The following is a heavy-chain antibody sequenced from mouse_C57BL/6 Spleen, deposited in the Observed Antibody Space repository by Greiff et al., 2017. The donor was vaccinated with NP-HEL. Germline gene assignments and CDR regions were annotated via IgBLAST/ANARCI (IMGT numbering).Heavy chain of an antibody. CDR2: IWSGGST. D-gene: IGHD6-5*01. J-gene: IGHJ4*01. V-gene: IGHV2-2*01. Sequence: VQRVESGPGLVQPSQSLSITCTVSGFSLTSYGVHWVRQSPGKGLEWLGVIWSGGSTDYNAAFISRLSISKDNSKSQVFFKMNSLQADDTAIYYCARTLLYYYAMDYWGQGTSVTVSS. CDR3: ARTLLYYYAMDY. CDR1: GFSLTSYG.